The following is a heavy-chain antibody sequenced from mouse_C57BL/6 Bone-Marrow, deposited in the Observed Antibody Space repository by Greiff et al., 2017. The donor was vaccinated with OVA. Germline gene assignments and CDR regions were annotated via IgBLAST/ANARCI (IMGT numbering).Heavy chain of an antibody. J-gene: IGHJ1*03. Sequence: QVQLQQPGAELVKPGASVKLSCKASGYTFTSYWMHWVKQRPGRGLEWIGRIDPNSGGTKYNEKFKSKATLTVDKPSSTAYMQLSSLPSEDSAVYYCARNYGSSYVSGYFDVWGTGTTVTVSS. CDR3: ARNYGSSYVSGYFDV. CDR2: IDPNSGGT. CDR1: GYTFTSYW. D-gene: IGHD1-1*01. V-gene: IGHV1-72*01.